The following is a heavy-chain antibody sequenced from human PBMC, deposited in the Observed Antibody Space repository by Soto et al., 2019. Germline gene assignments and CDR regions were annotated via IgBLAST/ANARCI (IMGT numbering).Heavy chain of an antibody. CDR3: ARERDGSGSLSYYFDQ. J-gene: IGHJ4*02. Sequence: QLELVQSGAEVMEPGSSVKLSCKASGGSLRNSGINWVRQAPGQGLGWVGGIIPIIGTPNYLQRLQTRVTITADESTNTAFLELGSLRFDDTAIYYCARERDGSGSLSYYFDQWGQGTLVTVSS. V-gene: IGHV1-69*01. CDR2: IIPIIGTP. CDR1: GGSLRNSG. D-gene: IGHD3-10*01.